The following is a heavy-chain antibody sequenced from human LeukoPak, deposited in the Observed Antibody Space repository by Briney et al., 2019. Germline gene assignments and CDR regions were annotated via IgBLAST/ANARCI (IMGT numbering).Heavy chain of an antibody. V-gene: IGHV4-61*02. D-gene: IGHD3-9*01. Sequence: SETLSLTCTVSGGSISSGSYYWSWIRQPAGKGLEWIGRIYSTGSINYNPSLRSRVTMSLDTSKNQFSLKLYSVTAADTAVYYCARGGSTLHSAGGHDIEFYYYYMDVWGEGTTVTISS. CDR2: IYSTGSI. CDR3: ARGGSTLHSAGGHDIEFYYYYMDV. CDR1: GGSISSGSYY. J-gene: IGHJ6*03.